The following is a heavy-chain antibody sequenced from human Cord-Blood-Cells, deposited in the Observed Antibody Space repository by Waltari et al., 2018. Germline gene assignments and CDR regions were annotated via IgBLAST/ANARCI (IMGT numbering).Heavy chain of an antibody. CDR2: IIPIFGTA. CDR1: GGTFSCYY. CDR3: ATNPPIYWYFDL. Sequence: QVQLVQSGAEVKKRGSPVKVSCKASGGTFSCYYLRCVRQAPGQGLEWMGGIIPIFGTANYAQKFQGRVTITADESTSTAYMELSSLRSEDMAVYYCATNPPIYWYFDLWGRGTLVTVSS. V-gene: IGHV1-69*12. J-gene: IGHJ2*01.